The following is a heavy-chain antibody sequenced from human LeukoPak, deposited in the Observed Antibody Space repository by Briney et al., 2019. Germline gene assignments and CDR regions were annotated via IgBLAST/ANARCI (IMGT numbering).Heavy chain of an antibody. CDR3: ARDGRPIAAAEGNWFDP. CDR2: ISAYNGNT. D-gene: IGHD6-13*01. Sequence: ASVKVSCKASGYTFTSYGISWVRQAPGQGLEWMGWISAYNGNTNYAQKPQGRVTMTTDTSTSTAYMELRSLRSDDTAVYYCARDGRPIAAAEGNWFDPWGQGTLVTVSS. J-gene: IGHJ5*02. CDR1: GYTFTSYG. V-gene: IGHV1-18*01.